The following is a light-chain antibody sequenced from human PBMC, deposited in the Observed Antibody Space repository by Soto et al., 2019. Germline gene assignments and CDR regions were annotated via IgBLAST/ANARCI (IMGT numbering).Light chain of an antibody. Sequence: DIQMTQSPSSLSASVGDRVTITCQASQVISNYLNWYQQKPGKAPKLLIYEASNLETGVPSKFSGSGTGTDFTFTISSLQPEDIATYYCQQYDNLPITFGQGTRLEIK. CDR3: QQYDNLPIT. CDR1: QVISNY. CDR2: EAS. V-gene: IGKV1-33*01. J-gene: IGKJ5*01.